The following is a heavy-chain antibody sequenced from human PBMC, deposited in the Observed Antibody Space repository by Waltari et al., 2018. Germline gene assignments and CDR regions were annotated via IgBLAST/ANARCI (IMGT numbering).Heavy chain of an antibody. Sequence: QLQLQESGPGLVKPSETLSLTCTVSGGSISSSSYYWGWIRQPPGKGLEWIGSIYSSGSTYYNPSLKSRVTISVDTSKNQFSLKLSSVTAADTAVYYCARGYPGGSYYYYGMDVWGQGTTVTVSS. D-gene: IGHD1-26*01. CDR3: ARGYPGGSYYYYGMDV. J-gene: IGHJ6*02. V-gene: IGHV4-39*07. CDR1: GGSISSSSYY. CDR2: IYSSGST.